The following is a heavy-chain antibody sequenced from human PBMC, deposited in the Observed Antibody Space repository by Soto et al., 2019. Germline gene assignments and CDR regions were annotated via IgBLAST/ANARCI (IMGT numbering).Heavy chain of an antibody. Sequence: PSETLSLTCTVSGGSISSYYWSWIRQPPGKGLEWIGYIYYSGSTNYNPSLKSRVTISVDTSKNQFSLKLSSVTAADTAVYYCARDGLEGYYYYYGMDVWGQGTTATVS. CDR3: ARDGLEGYYYYYGMDV. CDR2: IYYSGST. V-gene: IGHV4-59*01. J-gene: IGHJ6*02. D-gene: IGHD3-3*01. CDR1: GGSISSYY.